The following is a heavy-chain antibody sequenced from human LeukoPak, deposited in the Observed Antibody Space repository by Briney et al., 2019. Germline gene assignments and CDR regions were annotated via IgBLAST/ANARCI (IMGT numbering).Heavy chain of an antibody. CDR1: GFPFTSYG. CDR3: AKTYVDYSLIYYGMDV. D-gene: IGHD4-11*01. V-gene: IGHV3-30*18. J-gene: IGHJ6*02. Sequence: RALRPSSAASGFPFTSYGMHWGRQGPGKGLERVAVKSYDGSNKYYADSVKGRFTISRDNSKNTLYLQMNSLRAEDTAVYYCAKTYVDYSLIYYGMDVWGQGTTVTVSS. CDR2: KSYDGSNK.